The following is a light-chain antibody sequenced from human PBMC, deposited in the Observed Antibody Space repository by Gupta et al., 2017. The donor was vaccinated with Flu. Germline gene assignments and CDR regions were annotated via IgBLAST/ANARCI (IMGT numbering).Light chain of an antibody. CDR2: GAS. V-gene: IGKV1-39*01. CDR1: QSRTNY. Sequence: DRVTSTCRTSQSRTNYLIWYQQRPGKAPKVLIYGASTLQSEVPSRFSGSGSGTDFTLTISSLQPEDVATYYCQQSYIAPLTFGGGTKVEIK. CDR3: QQSYIAPLT. J-gene: IGKJ4*02.